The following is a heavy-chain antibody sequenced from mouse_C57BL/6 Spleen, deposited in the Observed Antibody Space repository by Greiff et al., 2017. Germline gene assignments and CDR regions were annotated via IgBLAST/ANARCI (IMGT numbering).Heavy chain of an antibody. CDR2: IDPSDSYT. D-gene: IGHD2-14*01. V-gene: IGHV1-50*01. CDR3: AISPYYRPPAWFAY. Sequence: QVQLQQPGAELVKPGASVKLSCKASGYTFTSYWMQWVKQRPGQGLEWIGEIDPSDSYTNYNQKFKGKATLTVDTSSSTAYMQLSSLTSEDSAVYYCAISPYYRPPAWFAYWGQGTLVTVSA. CDR1: GYTFTSYW. J-gene: IGHJ3*01.